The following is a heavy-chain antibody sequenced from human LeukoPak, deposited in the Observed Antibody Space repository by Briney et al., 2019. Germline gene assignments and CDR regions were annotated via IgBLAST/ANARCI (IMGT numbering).Heavy chain of an antibody. J-gene: IGHJ4*02. Sequence: SETLSLTCAVYGGSFSGYYWSWIRQPPGKGLEWIGEINHSGSTNYNPSLKSRVTISVDTSKNQFSLKLSSVTAADTAVYYCARGQKYTSGYTVTELGSRYFDYWGQGALVTVSS. CDR1: GGSFSGYY. D-gene: IGHD5-18*01. CDR2: INHSGST. V-gene: IGHV4-34*01. CDR3: ARGQKYTSGYTVTELGSRYFDY.